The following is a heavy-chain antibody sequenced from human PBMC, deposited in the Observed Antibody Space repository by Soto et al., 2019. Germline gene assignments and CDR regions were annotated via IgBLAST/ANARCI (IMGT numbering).Heavy chain of an antibody. CDR2: IYYSRST. J-gene: IGHJ6*02. D-gene: IGHD4-17*01. V-gene: IGHV4-59*01. Sequence: SETLSLTCTVSGGSISSYYRSWIRQPPGKGLEWIGYIYYSRSTNYTPYLKSRVTISVDTSKNQFSLKLSSVTAADTAVYYCARATVTTDYYYCGMDVWGQGTTVTVSS. CDR3: ARATVTTDYYYCGMDV. CDR1: GGSISSYY.